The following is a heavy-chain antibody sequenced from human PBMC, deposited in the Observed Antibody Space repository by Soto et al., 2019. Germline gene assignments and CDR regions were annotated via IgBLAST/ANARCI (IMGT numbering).Heavy chain of an antibody. CDR3: ARDHAPYYDFWSGYRDYGMDV. V-gene: IGHV1-2*02. J-gene: IGHJ6*02. CDR2: INPNSGGT. D-gene: IGHD3-3*01. Sequence: ASVNGSCKSAGYTFSGCYIHWVRQAPGQGLEWMGWINPNSGGTNYAQKFQGRVTMTRDTSISTAYMELSRLRSDDTAVYYCARDHAPYYDFWSGYRDYGMDVWGQGTTVTVSS. CDR1: GYTFSGCY.